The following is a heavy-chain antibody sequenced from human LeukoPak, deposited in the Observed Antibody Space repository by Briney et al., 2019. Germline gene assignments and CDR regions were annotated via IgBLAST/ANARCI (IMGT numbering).Heavy chain of an antibody. D-gene: IGHD3-22*01. CDR1: GFTFTSSA. V-gene: IGHV1-58*01. Sequence: GASVKVSCKASGFTFTSSAVQWVRQARGQRLEWIGWIVVGSGNTNYAQKFQERVTITRDMSTSTAYMELSSLRSEDTAVYYCSYSLGNYYDSSGYFRGATYYFDYWGQGTLVTVSS. CDR2: IVVGSGNT. J-gene: IGHJ4*02. CDR3: SYSLGNYYDSSGYFRGATYYFDY.